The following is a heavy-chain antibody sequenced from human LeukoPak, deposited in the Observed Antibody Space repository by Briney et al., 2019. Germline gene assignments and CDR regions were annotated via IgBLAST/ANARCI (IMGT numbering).Heavy chain of an antibody. J-gene: IGHJ4*02. V-gene: IGHV1-69*13. CDR1: GGTFSSYA. Sequence: GASVNVSCKASGGTFSSYAISWVRQAPGQGLEWMGGIIPIFGTANYAQNFQGRVTITADESTSTAYMELSSLRSEDTAIYYCVRVPPGTTIYAYWGQGTLVTVSS. D-gene: IGHD1-14*01. CDR2: IIPIFGTA. CDR3: VRVPPGTTIYAY.